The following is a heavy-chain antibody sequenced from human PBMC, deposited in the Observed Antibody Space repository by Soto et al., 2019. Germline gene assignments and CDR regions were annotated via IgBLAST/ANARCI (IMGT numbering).Heavy chain of an antibody. CDR2: IDPSDPYT. Sequence: GESLKISCVGSGYSFTSYWISWVRQMPGKGLEWMGRIDPSDPYTNYSPSFQGHVTISADKSISTAYLQWRSLKASDTAMYYCARHDDYSNYHSAWFDYGMDVWGQGTTFTVSS. J-gene: IGHJ6*02. D-gene: IGHD4-4*01. CDR3: ARHDDYSNYHSAWFDYGMDV. V-gene: IGHV5-10-1*01. CDR1: GYSFTSYW.